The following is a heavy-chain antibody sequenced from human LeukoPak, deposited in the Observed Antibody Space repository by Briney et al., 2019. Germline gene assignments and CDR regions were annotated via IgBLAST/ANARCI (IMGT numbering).Heavy chain of an antibody. CDR3: ARVFTGTNWFDP. V-gene: IGHV4-31*03. D-gene: IGHD1-1*01. Sequence: SETLPLTCTVSGGSISSGGYCWSWIRQHPGKGLEWIGYIYYSGSTYYNPSLKSRVTISVDTSKNQFSLKLSSVTAADTAVYYCARVFTGTNWFDPWGQGTLVTVSS. CDR1: GGSISSGGYC. J-gene: IGHJ5*02. CDR2: IYYSGST.